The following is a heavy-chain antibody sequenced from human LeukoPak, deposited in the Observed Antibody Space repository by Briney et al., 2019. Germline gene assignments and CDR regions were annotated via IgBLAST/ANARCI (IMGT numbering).Heavy chain of an antibody. Sequence: GGSLRLSCEASGFTFSSYEMNWVRQAPGKGLEWVSYISSSGFTIYYADSVKGRFTISRDNAKNSLYLQMNSLRAEDTAVYYCARGASGIGGIRFDPWGQGTLVTVSS. CDR2: ISSSGFTI. D-gene: IGHD3-10*01. V-gene: IGHV3-48*03. CDR3: ARGASGIGGIRFDP. J-gene: IGHJ5*02. CDR1: GFTFSSYE.